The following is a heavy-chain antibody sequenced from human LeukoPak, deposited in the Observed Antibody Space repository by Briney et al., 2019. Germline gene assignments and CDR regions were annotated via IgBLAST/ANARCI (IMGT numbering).Heavy chain of an antibody. V-gene: IGHV6-1*01. CDR3: ARSIAVHFDH. Sequence: SQTLSLTCDISGDSVSSNSAAWNRIRQSPSRGLERLGRTYYRSKWSNDYAASVKSRITINPDTSKNQFSLQLNSVTPEDTAVYYCARSIAVHFDHWGQGTLVTVSS. J-gene: IGHJ4*02. CDR1: GDSVSSNSAA. D-gene: IGHD6-6*01. CDR2: TYYRSKWSN.